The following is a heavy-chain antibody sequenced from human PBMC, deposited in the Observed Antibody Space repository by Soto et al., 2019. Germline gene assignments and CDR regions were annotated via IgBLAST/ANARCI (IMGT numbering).Heavy chain of an antibody. CDR1: GFTFSSYA. Sequence: GGSLRLSCAASGFTFSSYAMHWVRQAPGKGLEWVAVIPHDGSNKYYADSVKGRFTISRDNSKNTLYLQMNSLRAEDTAVYYCARGLCSGGSCYSGVEYFDYWGQGTLVTVSS. D-gene: IGHD2-15*01. J-gene: IGHJ4*02. V-gene: IGHV3-30-3*01. CDR3: ARGLCSGGSCYSGVEYFDY. CDR2: IPHDGSNK.